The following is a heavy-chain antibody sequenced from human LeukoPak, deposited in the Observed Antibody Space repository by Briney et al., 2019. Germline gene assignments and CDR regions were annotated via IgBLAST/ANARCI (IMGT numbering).Heavy chain of an antibody. Sequence: PGGSLRLSCEASGFTFSNYGIHWVRQAPGKGLEWVAITWFDGSKKYYVGSVKGRFTISRDNSKNTVYLQMSSLRAEDSAVYYCASLGYCSGGSCDYWGQGTLVTVSS. CDR2: TWFDGSKK. J-gene: IGHJ4*02. D-gene: IGHD2-15*01. V-gene: IGHV3-33*01. CDR1: GFTFSNYG. CDR3: ASLGYCSGGSCDY.